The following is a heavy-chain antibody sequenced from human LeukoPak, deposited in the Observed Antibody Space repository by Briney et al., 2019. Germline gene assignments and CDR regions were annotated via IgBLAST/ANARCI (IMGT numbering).Heavy chain of an antibody. Sequence: SETLSLTCTVSGGSIGSYYWSWIRQPPGKGLEWIGYIYYSGSTNYNPSLKSRVTISVDTSKNQFSLKLSSVTAADTAVYYCARDPSAPGDYYYMDVWGKGTTVTVSS. CDR2: IYYSGST. CDR3: ARDPSAPGDYYYMDV. V-gene: IGHV4-59*01. J-gene: IGHJ6*03. D-gene: IGHD6-6*01. CDR1: GGSIGSYY.